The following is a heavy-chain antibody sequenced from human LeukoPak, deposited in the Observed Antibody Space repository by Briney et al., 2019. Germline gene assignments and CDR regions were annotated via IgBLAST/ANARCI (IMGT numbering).Heavy chain of an antibody. V-gene: IGHV3-21*04. CDR1: GFTFSSYS. J-gene: IGHJ4*02. CDR2: ISSSSSYI. Sequence: GGSLRLSCAASGFTFSSYSMNWVRQAPGKGLEWVSSISSSSSYIFYADSVKGRFTISRDNSKNTLYLQMNSLRAEDTAVYYCAKGSIAVAGILDYWGQGTLVTVSS. D-gene: IGHD6-19*01. CDR3: AKGSIAVAGILDY.